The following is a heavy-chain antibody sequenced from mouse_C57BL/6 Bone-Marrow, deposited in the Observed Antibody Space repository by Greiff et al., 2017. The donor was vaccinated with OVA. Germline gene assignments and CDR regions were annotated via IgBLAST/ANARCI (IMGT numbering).Heavy chain of an antibody. CDR3: ATGYYGSKDFDY. D-gene: IGHD1-1*01. CDR2: ISYDGSN. J-gene: IGHJ2*01. V-gene: IGHV3-6*01. Sequence: ESGPGLVKPSQSLSLTCSVTGYSITSCYYWNWIRQFPGNKLEWMGYISYDGSNNYNPSLKNRISITRDTSKNQFFLKLNSVTTEDTATYYCATGYYGSKDFDYWGQGTTLTVSS. CDR1: GYSITSCYY.